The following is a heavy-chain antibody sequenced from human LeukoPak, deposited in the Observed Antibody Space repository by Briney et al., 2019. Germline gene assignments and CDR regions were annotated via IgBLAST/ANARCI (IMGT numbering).Heavy chain of an antibody. J-gene: IGHJ6*02. CDR2: IKSKTDGGTT. V-gene: IGHV3-15*01. CDR1: GFTFSNAW. CDR3: ARGYCSNADCYDPGLYGMDV. Sequence: PGGSLRLSCAASGFTFSNAWMSWVRQAPGKGLEWVGRIKSKTDGGTTDYAAPVKGRFTISRDDSKNTLYLQMNSLKTEDTAVYYCARGYCSNADCYDPGLYGMDVWGQGTTVAVSS. D-gene: IGHD2-2*01.